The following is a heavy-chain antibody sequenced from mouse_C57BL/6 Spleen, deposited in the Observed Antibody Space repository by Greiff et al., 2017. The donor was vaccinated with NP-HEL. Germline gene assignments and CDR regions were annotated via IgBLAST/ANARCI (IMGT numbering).Heavy chain of an antibody. J-gene: IGHJ3*01. CDR3: TRSGNYEDFFAY. D-gene: IGHD1-1*01. CDR1: GYTFTDYE. V-gene: IGHV1-15*01. CDR2: IDPETGGT. Sequence: VQLQQSGAELVRPGASVTLSCKASGYTFTDYEMHWVKQTPVHGLEWIGAIDPETGGTAYNQKFKGKAILTADKSSSTAYMELRSLTSEDSAVYYCTRSGNYEDFFAYWGKGTLVTVSA.